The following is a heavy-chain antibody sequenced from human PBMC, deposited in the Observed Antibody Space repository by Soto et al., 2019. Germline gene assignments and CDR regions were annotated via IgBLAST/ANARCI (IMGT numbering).Heavy chain of an antibody. CDR2: IYYSVST. D-gene: IGHD6-19*01. J-gene: IGHJ6*02. CDR3: ASDRSSGWDQGYGMDV. V-gene: IGHV4-59*01. CDR1: GGSISTYY. Sequence: PSETLSLTCTVSGGSISTYYWSWIRQPPGKGLEWIGYIYYSVSTSYNPSLKSRVTISVDTSKNQFSLKLRSVTAADTAVYYCASDRSSGWDQGYGMDVWGQGTKVTVSS.